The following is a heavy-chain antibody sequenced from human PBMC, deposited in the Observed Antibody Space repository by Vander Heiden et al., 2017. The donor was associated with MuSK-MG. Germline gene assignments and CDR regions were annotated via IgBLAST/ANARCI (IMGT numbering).Heavy chain of an antibody. V-gene: IGHV4-59*01. D-gene: IGHD3-10*01. CDR3: ARGGGYYGSGSDPRYYYYGMDV. CDR2: IDYSGST. Sequence: QVQLQESGPGLVKPSETLSLTCTVPGGSISSYYWSWIRQPPGKGLEWIGYIDYSGSTNYNPSLKSRVTIAVDTSKNQFSLKLSSVTAADTAVYYCARGGGYYGSGSDPRYYYYGMDVWGQGTTVTVSS. J-gene: IGHJ6*02. CDR1: GGSISSYY.